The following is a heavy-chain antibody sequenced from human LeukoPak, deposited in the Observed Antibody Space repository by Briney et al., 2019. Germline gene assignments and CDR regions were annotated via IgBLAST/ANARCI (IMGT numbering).Heavy chain of an antibody. D-gene: IGHD5-12*01. J-gene: IGHJ4*02. CDR1: RFTFSRYS. V-gene: IGHV3-48*01. CDR2: ISSSSSTM. CDR3: ARDPYSGYDLQAFDY. Sequence: GGSLRLSCAASRFTFSRYSMNWVRQAPGKGLEWVSYISSSSSTMYYADSVKGRFTISRDSAKNSLYLQMNSLRVEDTAVYYCARDPYSGYDLQAFDYWGQGTLVTVSS.